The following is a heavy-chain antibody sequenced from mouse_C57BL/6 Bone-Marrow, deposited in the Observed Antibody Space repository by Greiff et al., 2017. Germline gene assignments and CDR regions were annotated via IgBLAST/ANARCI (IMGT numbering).Heavy chain of an antibody. CDR3: ATGTLYYAMDY. J-gene: IGHJ4*01. V-gene: IGHV1-61*01. D-gene: IGHD4-1*01. CDR1: GYTFTSYW. Sequence: QVQLQQPGAELVRPGSSVKLSCKASGYTFTSYWMDWVKQRPGQGLEWIGNIYPSDSETHYNQKFKDKATLTVDKSSSTAYMQLSSLPSEDSAVYYCATGTLYYAMDYWGQGTSVTVSS. CDR2: IYPSDSET.